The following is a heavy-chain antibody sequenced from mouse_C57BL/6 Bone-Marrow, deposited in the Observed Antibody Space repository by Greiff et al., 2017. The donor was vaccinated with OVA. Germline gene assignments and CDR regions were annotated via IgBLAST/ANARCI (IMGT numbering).Heavy chain of an antibody. Sequence: QVQLQQSGAELVKPGASVKISCKASGYAFSSYWMNWVKQRPGKGLEWIGQIYPGDGDTNYNGKFKGKATLTADKSSSTAYMQLSSLTSEDSAVYFCARWDYSNPWFAYWGQGTLVTVSA. CDR1: GYAFSSYW. CDR2: IYPGDGDT. CDR3: ARWDYSNPWFAY. V-gene: IGHV1-80*01. D-gene: IGHD2-5*01. J-gene: IGHJ3*01.